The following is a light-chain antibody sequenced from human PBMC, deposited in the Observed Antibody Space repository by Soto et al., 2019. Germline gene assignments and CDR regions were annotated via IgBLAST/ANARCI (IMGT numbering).Light chain of an antibody. J-gene: IGLJ2*01. Sequence: QSVLTQPPSASGTPGQRVTISCSGSSSHIGTNYVSWYRLLPGKAPELLIHRNSQRPSGVPDRLSGSKSGTSASLAISGLRSEDEADYFCAAWDVSLSGVVFGGGTKLTVL. CDR1: SSHIGTNY. CDR3: AAWDVSLSGVV. V-gene: IGLV1-47*01. CDR2: RNS.